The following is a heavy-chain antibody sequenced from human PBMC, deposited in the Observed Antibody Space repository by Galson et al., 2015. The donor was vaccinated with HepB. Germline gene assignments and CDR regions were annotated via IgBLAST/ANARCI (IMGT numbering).Heavy chain of an antibody. D-gene: IGHD4-17*01. CDR2: ISSTGTTM. CDR3: ARVADSDYGDHSHFDY. Sequence: SLRLSCAASGFTFSSYTMNWVRQAPGTGLESVSYISSTGTTMDYADSAKGRFTISRDNAQNSLYLQMNSLRDEDTAVYYCARVADSDYGDHSHFDYWGQGTLVTVSS. V-gene: IGHV3-48*02. J-gene: IGHJ4*02. CDR1: GFTFSSYT.